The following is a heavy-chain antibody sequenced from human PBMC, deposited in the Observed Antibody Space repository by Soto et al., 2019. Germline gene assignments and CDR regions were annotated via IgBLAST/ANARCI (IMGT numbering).Heavy chain of an antibody. CDR2: ISGSGGST. J-gene: IGHJ4*02. V-gene: IGHV3-23*01. Sequence: EVQLLESGGGLVQPGGSLRLSCTASGFTFSSYAMSWVRQAPGKGLEWVSAISGSGGSTYYADSVKGRFTISRDNSKNTPCLQLTCLRAEDTAVYYCAKNVVGATGQIDYWGQGTLVTVSS. CDR3: AKNVVGATGQIDY. CDR1: GFTFSSYA. D-gene: IGHD1-26*01.